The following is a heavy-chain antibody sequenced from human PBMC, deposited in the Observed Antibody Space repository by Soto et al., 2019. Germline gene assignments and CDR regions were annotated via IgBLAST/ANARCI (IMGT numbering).Heavy chain of an antibody. D-gene: IGHD5-18*01. J-gene: IGHJ6*03. CDR3: AKDHPATAMGYYYYYMDV. CDR1: GFTFSSYA. V-gene: IGHV3-23*01. Sequence: PGGSLRLSCAASGFTFSSYAMSWVRQAPGKGLEWVSAISGSGGSTYYADSVKGRFTISRDNSKDTLYLQMNSLRAEDTAVYYCAKDHPATAMGYYYYYMDVWGKGTTVTVSS. CDR2: ISGSGGST.